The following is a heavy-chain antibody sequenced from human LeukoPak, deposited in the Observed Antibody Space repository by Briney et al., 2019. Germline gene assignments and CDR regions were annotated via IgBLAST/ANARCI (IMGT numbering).Heavy chain of an antibody. CDR2: IKEDGNET. D-gene: IGHD4/OR15-4a*01. J-gene: IGHJ4*02. Sequence: PGGSLRLSCAASGFVFSNSWMGWVRLAPGKGLEWVANIKEDGNETYYVDSVKGRFTISRDNAKNSLDLQMNSLRDEDTAVYYCARRKEVQTTFDYWGQGTLVTVSS. CDR3: ARRKEVQTTFDY. V-gene: IGHV3-7*01. CDR1: GFVFSNSW.